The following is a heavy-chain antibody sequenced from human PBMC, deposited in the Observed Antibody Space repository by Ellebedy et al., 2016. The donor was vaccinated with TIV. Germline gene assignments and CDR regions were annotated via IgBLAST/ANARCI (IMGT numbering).Heavy chain of an antibody. Sequence: SETLSLTCTVSGASISSYYWSWIRQPAGKGLEWIGYIYYSGSTNYNPSLKSRVTISVDTSKNQFSLKLSSVTAADTAVYYCAGRSTYYYGSGSPFDYWGQGTLVTVSS. D-gene: IGHD3-10*01. CDR3: AGRSTYYYGSGSPFDY. V-gene: IGHV4-59*01. CDR2: IYYSGST. J-gene: IGHJ4*02. CDR1: GASISSYY.